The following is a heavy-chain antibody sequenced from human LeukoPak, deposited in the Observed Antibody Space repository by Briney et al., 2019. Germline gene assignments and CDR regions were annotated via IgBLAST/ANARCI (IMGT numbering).Heavy chain of an antibody. D-gene: IGHD6-13*01. V-gene: IGHV3-48*03. CDR3: ARRPGIAAAGEDY. J-gene: IGHJ4*02. CDR1: GFTFSSYE. Sequence: GGSLRLSCAASGFTFSSYEMNWVRQGPGKGLEWVSYISSSGSTKYYADSVKGRFTISRDNAKKSLYLQMNSLRAEDTAVYYCARRPGIAAAGEDYWGQGTLVTVSS. CDR2: ISSSGSTK.